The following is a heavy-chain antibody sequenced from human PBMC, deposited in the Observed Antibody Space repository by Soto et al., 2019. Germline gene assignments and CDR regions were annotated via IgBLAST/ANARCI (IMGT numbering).Heavy chain of an antibody. J-gene: IGHJ5*02. CDR3: ARWDYCGSGEGAYWFDP. Sequence: QVQLQESGPGLVKPSQTLSLTCTVSGGSISSGGYYWSWIRQHPGKGLEWIGYIYYSGSTYHNPFHKSRVTTSVDTSKNQFTVKLSSVTAAVTAVYYCARWDYCGSGEGAYWFDPWGQGTLVTVSS. CDR1: GGSISSGGYY. CDR2: IYYSGST. V-gene: IGHV4-31*03. D-gene: IGHD3-10*01.